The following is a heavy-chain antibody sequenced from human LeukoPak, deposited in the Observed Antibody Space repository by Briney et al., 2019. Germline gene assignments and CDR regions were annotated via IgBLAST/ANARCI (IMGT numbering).Heavy chain of an antibody. V-gene: IGHV3-21*01. CDR1: GFSFSTYT. CDR2: ISSSSAYI. J-gene: IGHJ4*02. Sequence: KSGGSLRLSCAASGFSFSTYTMNWVRQAPGKGLEWVSSISSSSAYIYYADLVEGRFTISRDNAKNSLYLQMNSLRAEDTAVYYCARELNFDYWGQGTLVTVSS. CDR3: ARELNFDY.